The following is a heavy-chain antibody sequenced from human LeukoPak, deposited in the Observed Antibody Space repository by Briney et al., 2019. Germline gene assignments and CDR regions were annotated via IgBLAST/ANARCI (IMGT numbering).Heavy chain of an antibody. CDR1: GSTFSSYA. Sequence: GGSLRLSCAASGSTFSSYAMSWVRQAPGKGLEWVSGISGSGGSTYYADSVKGRFTISRDNSKSTLYLQMNSLRADDTAVYYCAKGREMATITDFDYWGQGNLVTVSS. D-gene: IGHD5-24*01. CDR3: AKGREMATITDFDY. J-gene: IGHJ4*02. CDR2: ISGSGGST. V-gene: IGHV3-23*01.